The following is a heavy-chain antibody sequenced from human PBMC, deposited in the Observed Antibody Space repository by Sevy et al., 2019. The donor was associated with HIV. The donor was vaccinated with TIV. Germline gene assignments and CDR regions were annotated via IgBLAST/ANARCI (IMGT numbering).Heavy chain of an antibody. CDR3: AKDFTGYNGMDV. CDR2: ISYHGRDK. Sequence: GGSLRLSCAASEFTFNTYGRHWVRQAPGKGLEWVAVISYHGRDKFYGDSVEGRFTISRDNSKKMLYLQMNSLRAEDTAVYYCAKDFTGYNGMDVWGQGTMVTVSS. D-gene: IGHD3-9*01. CDR1: EFTFNTYG. J-gene: IGHJ6*02. V-gene: IGHV3-30*18.